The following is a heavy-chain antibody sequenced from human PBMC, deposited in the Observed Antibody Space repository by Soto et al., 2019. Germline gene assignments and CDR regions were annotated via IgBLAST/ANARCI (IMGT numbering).Heavy chain of an antibody. CDR2: IYYRGST. D-gene: IGHD6-6*01. CDR1: GGSISSGDYY. CDR3: ARERPDGARLDP. Sequence: QVQLQESGPGLVKPSQTLSLTCTVSGGSISSGDYYWSWIRQPPGKGLEGIGYIYYRGSTYYNPSLESRVTISVDTFKTKCSRKLSSVTAADTAVYYWARERPDGARLDPWGQGTLVPVSS. V-gene: IGHV4-30-4*01. J-gene: IGHJ5*02.